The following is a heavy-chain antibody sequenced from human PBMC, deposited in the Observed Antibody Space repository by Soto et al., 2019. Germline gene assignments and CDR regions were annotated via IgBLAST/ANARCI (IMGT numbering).Heavy chain of an antibody. CDR1: GFTFSSYS. J-gene: IGHJ6*02. V-gene: IGHV3-21*01. Sequence: KPGGSLRLSCAASGFTFSSYSMNWVRQAPGKGLEWVSSISSSSSYIYYADSVKGRFTISRDNAKNSLYLQMNSLRAEDTAVYYCARDRTIFGVVRWGYGMDVWGQGTTVTSP. CDR3: ARDRTIFGVVRWGYGMDV. CDR2: ISSSSSYI. D-gene: IGHD3-3*01.